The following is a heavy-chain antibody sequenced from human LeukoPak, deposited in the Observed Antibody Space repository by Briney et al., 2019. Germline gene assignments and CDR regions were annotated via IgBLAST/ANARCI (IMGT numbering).Heavy chain of an antibody. D-gene: IGHD5-18*01. V-gene: IGHV3-30*02. CDR3: AKFDTVMVNHDAFDI. CDR2: IQHDGSGQ. Sequence: GGSLRLSCTASGFMFSSYGMHWVRQAPGKGLDWMAYIQHDGSGQFYADSVKGRFTISRDNSKNTVHLQMNSLRVEDTALYYCAKFDTVMVNHDAFDIWGLGTMVTVSS. J-gene: IGHJ3*02. CDR1: GFMFSSYG.